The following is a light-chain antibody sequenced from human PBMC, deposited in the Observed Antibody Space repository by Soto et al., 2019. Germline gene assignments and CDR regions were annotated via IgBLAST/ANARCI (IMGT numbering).Light chain of an antibody. CDR3: QQYVTSAIT. CDR1: QSVSSD. J-gene: IGKJ5*01. V-gene: IGKV3-20*01. Sequence: EIVLTQSPATLSSFPGDRATLSCRASQSVSSDLAWYHQKPGQAPRLLISGASSRATGIPDRFSGSGSGTDFTLTISRLEPEDFALYYCQQYVTSAITFGQGTRLEIK. CDR2: GAS.